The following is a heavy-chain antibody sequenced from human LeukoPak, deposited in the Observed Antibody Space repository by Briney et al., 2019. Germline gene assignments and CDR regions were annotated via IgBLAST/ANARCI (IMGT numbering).Heavy chain of an antibody. CDR3: AKGPRGPGRTEGWFEP. J-gene: IGHJ5*02. CDR2: IRSKVYGGTT. Sequence: NPGGSLRLSCTASGFIFGDYAMSWFRQAPGKGLEWVGFIRSKVYGGTTEYAAPVKDRFTISRDDSYSIASLQMNSLKTEDTGVYYCAKGPRGPGRTEGWFEPWGQGTLVIVSS. D-gene: IGHD1-1*01. CDR1: GFIFGDYA. V-gene: IGHV3-49*05.